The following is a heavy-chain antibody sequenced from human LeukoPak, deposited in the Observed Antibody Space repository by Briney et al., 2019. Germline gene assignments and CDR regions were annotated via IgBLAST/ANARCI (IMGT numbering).Heavy chain of an antibody. CDR2: IYPGESDT. Sequence: GESLQISFQGSGYGFTSYWIGWVRPMPGKGREWMGIIYPGESDTRYSPSFQGQVTISADKSISTAYLQWSSLKASDTAMYYCARRAGFSPFDYWGQGTLVTASS. J-gene: IGHJ4*02. D-gene: IGHD6-13*01. CDR3: ARRAGFSPFDY. CDR1: GYGFTSYW. V-gene: IGHV5-51*01.